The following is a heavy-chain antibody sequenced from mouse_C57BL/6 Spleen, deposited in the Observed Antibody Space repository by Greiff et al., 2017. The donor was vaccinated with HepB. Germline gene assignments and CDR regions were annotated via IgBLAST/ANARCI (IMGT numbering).Heavy chain of an antibody. V-gene: IGHV1-82*01. CDR1: GYAFSSSW. CDR2: IYPGDGDT. J-gene: IGHJ2*01. Sequence: VKLMESGPELVKPGASVKISCKASGYAFSSSWMNWVKQRPGKGLEWIGRIYPGDGDTNYNGKFKGKATLTADKSSSTAYMQLSSLTSEDSAVYFCARSVVGPDYWGQGTTLTVSS. D-gene: IGHD1-1*01. CDR3: ARSVVGPDY.